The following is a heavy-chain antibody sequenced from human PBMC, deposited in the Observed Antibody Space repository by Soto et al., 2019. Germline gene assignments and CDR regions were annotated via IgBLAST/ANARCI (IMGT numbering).Heavy chain of an antibody. J-gene: IGHJ6*02. CDR3: ARDLTAMANYYYYYGMDV. CDR2: IYYSGST. V-gene: IGHV4-39*02. CDR1: GGSISSSSYY. Sequence: PSETLSLTCTVSGGSISSSSYYWGWIRQPPGKGLEWIGSIYYSGSTYYNPSLKSRVTISVDTSKNQFSLKLSSVTAADTAVYYCARDLTAMANYYYYYGMDVWGQGTTVTVSS. D-gene: IGHD5-18*01.